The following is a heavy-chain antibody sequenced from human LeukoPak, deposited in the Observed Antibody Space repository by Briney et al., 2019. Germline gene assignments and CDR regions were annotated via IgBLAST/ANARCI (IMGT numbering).Heavy chain of an antibody. D-gene: IGHD2-2*01. J-gene: IGHJ5*02. CDR3: AKARYCSSTSCPDNWFDP. CDR1: GFTFDDYT. Sequence: PGGSLRLSCAASGFTFDDYTMHWVRQAPGKGLEWVSLISWGGGSTYYADSVKGRFTISRDNNKNSLYLQMSSLRTEDTALYYCAKARYCSSTSCPDNWFDPWGQGTLVTVSS. CDR2: ISWGGGST. V-gene: IGHV3-43*01.